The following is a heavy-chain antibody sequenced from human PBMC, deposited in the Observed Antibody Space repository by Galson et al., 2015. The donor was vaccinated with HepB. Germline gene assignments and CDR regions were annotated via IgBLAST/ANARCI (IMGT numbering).Heavy chain of an antibody. CDR1: GGSISSGGYS. D-gene: IGHD3-16*01. V-gene: IGHV4-30-2*01. Sequence: QVQLQESGPGLVKPSETLSLTCAVSGGSISSGGYSWSWIRQPPGKGLEWIGYIYHSGSTYYNPSLKSRVTISVDRSKNQFSLKLSSVTAADTAVYYCAREGGGAFDYWGQGTLVTVSS. CDR2: IYHSGST. J-gene: IGHJ4*02. CDR3: AREGGGAFDY.